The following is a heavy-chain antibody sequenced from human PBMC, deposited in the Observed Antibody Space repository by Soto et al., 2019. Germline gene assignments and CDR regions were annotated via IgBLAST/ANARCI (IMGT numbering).Heavy chain of an antibody. D-gene: IGHD2-2*03. J-gene: IGHJ5*02. CDR3: ARHRLDPNWFDP. Sequence: ASVKVSCKASGYTFTSYAMHCVRQAPGQRLEWMGWINAGNGNTKYSQKFQGRVTITRDTSASTAYMELSSLRSEDTAVSYCARHRLDPNWFDPWGQGTLVTVSS. CDR1: GYTFTSYA. CDR2: INAGNGNT. V-gene: IGHV1-3*01.